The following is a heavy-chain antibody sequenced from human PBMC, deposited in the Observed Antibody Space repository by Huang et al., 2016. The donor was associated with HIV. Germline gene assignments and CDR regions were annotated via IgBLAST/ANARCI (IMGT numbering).Heavy chain of an antibody. CDR1: GFTFGDYV. CDR2: IRSKASGVTT. Sequence: EVQLVESGGGLVKPGRSLRLSCTASGFTFGDYVMSWFRQAPGKGLEWVGFIRSKASGVTTEYAASVKGRFTISRDDSKSIAYLQMNSLKIEDTAVYYCTRENYDFWSGYYKYYFDYWGQGTLVTVSS. D-gene: IGHD3-3*01. V-gene: IGHV3-49*05. CDR3: TRENYDFWSGYYKYYFDY. J-gene: IGHJ4*02.